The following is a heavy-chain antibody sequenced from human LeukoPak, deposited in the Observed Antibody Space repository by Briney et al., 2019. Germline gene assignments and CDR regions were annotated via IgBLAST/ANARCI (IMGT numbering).Heavy chain of an antibody. CDR3: AREGGRQWLVSGALDS. CDR1: DNSVSSSRYY. J-gene: IGHJ5*01. CDR2: IYHGSA. D-gene: IGHD6-19*01. Sequence: PSETLSLTCTVSDNSVSSSRYYWTWIRQPPGKGLEWIGYIYHGSATYNPSLESRVTLSMDTSKNQYSLKMTSVTAADTAVYYCAREGGRQWLVSGALDSWGQGTLVTVSS. V-gene: IGHV4-61*01.